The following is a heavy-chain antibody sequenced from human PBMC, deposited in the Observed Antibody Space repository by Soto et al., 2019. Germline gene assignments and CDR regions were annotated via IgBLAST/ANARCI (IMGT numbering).Heavy chain of an antibody. J-gene: IGHJ4*02. CDR2: INAGNGDT. CDR1: GYTFTNFA. CDR3: ARGPKSGYYFLCFFDY. V-gene: IGHV1-3*01. D-gene: IGHD1-26*01. Sequence: QVQLVQSGAEVKKPGASVNISCKASGYTFTNFAMHWVRQAPGQRLEWMGWINAGNGDTKYSQKFQGRVSITRDTSASSAYMELSSLRSEDTAMYYCARGPKSGYYFLCFFDYWGQGSLVTVSS.